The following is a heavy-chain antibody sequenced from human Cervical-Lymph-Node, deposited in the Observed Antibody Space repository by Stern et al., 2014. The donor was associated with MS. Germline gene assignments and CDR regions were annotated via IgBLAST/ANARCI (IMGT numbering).Heavy chain of an antibody. CDR2: IYYSGST. CDR1: GGSISRGGYY. CDR3: ARDRSGSRDAFDI. Sequence: VQLEESGPGLVKPSQTLSLTCTVSGGSISRGGYYWSWIRQHPGKGLEGIGYIYYSGSTYYNPSLKSRVTISVDTSKNQFSLKLSSVTAADTAVYYCARDRSGSRDAFDIWGQGTMVTVSS. D-gene: IGHD3-22*01. J-gene: IGHJ3*02. V-gene: IGHV4-31*03.